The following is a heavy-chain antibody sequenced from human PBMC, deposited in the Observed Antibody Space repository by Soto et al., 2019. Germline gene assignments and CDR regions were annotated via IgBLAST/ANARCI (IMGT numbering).Heavy chain of an antibody. J-gene: IGHJ4*02. CDR2: FDPEDGET. D-gene: IGHD2-15*01. V-gene: IGHV1-24*01. Sequence: ASVKVSCKVSGYTLTELSMHWVRQAPGKGLEWMGGFDPEDGETIYAQKFQGRVTMTEDTSTDTAYIELSSLRSEDTAVYYCATDCSGGSCYSFFGYWGQGTLVTVSS. CDR3: ATDCSGGSCYSFFGY. CDR1: GYTLTELS.